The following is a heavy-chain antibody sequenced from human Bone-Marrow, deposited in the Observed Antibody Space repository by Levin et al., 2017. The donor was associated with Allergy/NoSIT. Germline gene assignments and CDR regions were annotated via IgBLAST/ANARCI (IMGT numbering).Heavy chain of an antibody. J-gene: IGHJ1*01. D-gene: IGHD1-26*01. CDR3: AKDPLWDDS. CDR1: DFSFTTHP. V-gene: IGHV3-30*18. Sequence: PGGSLRLSCRDTDFSFTTHPMHWVRQAPGKGLEWVAVVSPDGTSTYYEDSVKGRFTISRDNSKNTLYLDIKSLTNEDTGVFYCAKDPLWDDSWGQGTLVTVSS. CDR2: VSPDGTST.